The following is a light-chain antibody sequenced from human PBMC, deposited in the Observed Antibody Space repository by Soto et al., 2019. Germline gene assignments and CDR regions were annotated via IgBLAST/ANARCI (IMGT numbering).Light chain of an antibody. CDR1: TSDVGGYNL. J-gene: IGLJ1*01. CDR3: CSYASSSSYV. CDR2: EGT. V-gene: IGLV2-23*01. Sequence: QSALTQPASVSGSPGQSLTISYSGTTSDVGGYNLVSWYQQHTAKAPKLLIYEGTQRPSGVSSRFSGSKSGNTASLTISGLQAEGEADYYCCSYASSSSYVFGTGTKV.